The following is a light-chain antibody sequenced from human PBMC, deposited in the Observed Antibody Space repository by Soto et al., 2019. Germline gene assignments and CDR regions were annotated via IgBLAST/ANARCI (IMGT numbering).Light chain of an antibody. CDR2: GAS. CDR3: QQYGSSPWT. CDR1: QSDSSCY. V-gene: IGKV3-20*01. Sequence: EILLTQSPVTLCLCRGXRGTRCSSANQSDSSCYLPWHQPKRGQXPRLIXYGASSRAPGTPDSFSGSGSGTDFTPPISRLEPEDFAVYYGQQYGSSPWTFGQGTKVDI. J-gene: IGKJ1*01.